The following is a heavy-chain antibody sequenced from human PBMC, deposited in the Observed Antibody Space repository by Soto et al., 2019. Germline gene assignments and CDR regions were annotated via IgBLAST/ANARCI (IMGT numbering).Heavy chain of an antibody. CDR2: INPRAGST. V-gene: IGHV1-46*03. CDR1: GYTFTSNF. Sequence: QVQLVQSGAEVKKPGASVKVSCQASGYTFTSNFIHWVRQAPGQGLEWMGEINPRAGSTTYAQKFQGRLTVTRDTSTSTDYMYLSSLTSDDTAVYYCTRLRLLKGAFDVWGQGTMVTVSS. J-gene: IGHJ3*01. CDR3: TRLRLLKGAFDV.